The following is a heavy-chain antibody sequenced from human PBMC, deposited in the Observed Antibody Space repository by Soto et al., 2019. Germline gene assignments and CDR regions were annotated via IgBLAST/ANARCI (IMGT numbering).Heavy chain of an antibody. CDR3: ATVIPVGDVTAAILTGLDV. CDR1: GDSISNSGYY. D-gene: IGHD2-2*02. CDR2: IYYSGAT. V-gene: IGHV4-39*01. Sequence: PSETLSLTCSVSGDSISNSGYYWGWIRQPPGKGLEWIGSIYYSGATYYNPSLSSRVTVSVDTSKNQFSLKLTSVTAADTAVYYCATVIPVGDVTAAILTGLDVWGQGTTVTVSS. J-gene: IGHJ6*02.